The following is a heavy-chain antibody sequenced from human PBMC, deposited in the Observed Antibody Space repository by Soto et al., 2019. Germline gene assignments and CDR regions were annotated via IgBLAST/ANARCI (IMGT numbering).Heavy chain of an antibody. Sequence: QVQLVQSGAEVKKPGASVKVSCKASGYTFTSYYMHWVRQAPGQGLEWMGIINPSGGSTSYAQKFQGRVTMTRDTSTSTVYMELSSLRSEDTAVYYCARTRVDTAMADPPDYWGQGTLVTVSS. V-gene: IGHV1-46*01. CDR2: INPSGGST. CDR3: ARTRVDTAMADPPDY. CDR1: GYTFTSYY. D-gene: IGHD5-18*01. J-gene: IGHJ4*02.